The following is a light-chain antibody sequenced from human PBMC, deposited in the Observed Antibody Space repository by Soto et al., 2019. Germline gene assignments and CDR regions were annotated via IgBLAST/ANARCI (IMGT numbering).Light chain of an antibody. V-gene: IGKV3-20*01. Sequence: IVLTQSPVSLSLSPGERATLSCRASQSVSSSHLAWYQQKPGQAPRLLIYGASSRATGIPDRFSGSGSGTDFTLTISRLEPEDFVVYYCQQYGSSPPLTFGGGTKVEIK. CDR3: QQYGSSPPLT. CDR1: QSVSSSH. CDR2: GAS. J-gene: IGKJ4*01.